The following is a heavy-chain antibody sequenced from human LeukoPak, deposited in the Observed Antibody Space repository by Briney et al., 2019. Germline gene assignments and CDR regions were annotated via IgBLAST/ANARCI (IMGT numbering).Heavy chain of an antibody. J-gene: IGHJ4*02. V-gene: IGHV1-69*13. CDR3: ARSTYSGSYYVFDY. CDR1: GYTFTSYG. Sequence: SVKVSCKASGYTFTSYGISWVRQAPGQGLEWMGGIIPIFGTANYAQKFQGRVTITADESTSTAYMELSSLRSEDTAVYYCARSTYSGSYYVFDYWGQGTLVTVSS. CDR2: IIPIFGTA. D-gene: IGHD1-26*01.